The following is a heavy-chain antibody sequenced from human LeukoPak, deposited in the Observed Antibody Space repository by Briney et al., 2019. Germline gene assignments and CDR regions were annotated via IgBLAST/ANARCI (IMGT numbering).Heavy chain of an antibody. CDR1: GFNFDDYT. CDR2: ITWDATGV. Sequence: PGGSLRLSCAASGFNFDDYTMHWVRQGPGKGLEWVSLITWDATGVSYGDSVRGRFTISRDNSKNSLYLQMNSLRAEDTAVYYCARDAFQGVPRNGELLNWGQGTLVTVSS. V-gene: IGHV3-43*01. CDR3: ARDAFQGVPRNGELLN. D-gene: IGHD3-10*01. J-gene: IGHJ4*02.